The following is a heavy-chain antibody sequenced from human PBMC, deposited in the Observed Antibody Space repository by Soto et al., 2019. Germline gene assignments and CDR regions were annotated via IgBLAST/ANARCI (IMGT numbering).Heavy chain of an antibody. Sequence: QVQLVQSGSEVKEPGASVKVSCKASGYTFTGYYVLWVRQAPGQGPECMGWINPYTGGTNYAQKFQGGVTMTRDTSISTAYMELSKLISDDTAVYYCATQFHHCGGDCYRGPYFGMDVWAKGPRSPSP. CDR3: ATQFHHCGGDCYRGPYFGMDV. V-gene: IGHV1-2*02. CDR2: INPYTGGT. D-gene: IGHD2-21*02. J-gene: IGHJ6*02. CDR1: GYTFTGYY.